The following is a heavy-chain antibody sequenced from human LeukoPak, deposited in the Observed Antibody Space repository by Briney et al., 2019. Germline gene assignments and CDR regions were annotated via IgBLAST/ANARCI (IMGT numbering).Heavy chain of an antibody. CDR1: GGSFSGYY. J-gene: IGHJ5*02. V-gene: IGHV4-34*01. CDR2: INHSGST. D-gene: IGHD3-3*01. CDR3: ARRGLGVAYNWFDP. Sequence: PSETLSLTCAVYGGSFSGYYWSWIRQPPVKGLEWIGEINHSGSTNYNPSLKSRVTISVDTSKNQFSLKLSSVTAADTAVYYCARRGLGVAYNWFDPWGQGTLVTVSS.